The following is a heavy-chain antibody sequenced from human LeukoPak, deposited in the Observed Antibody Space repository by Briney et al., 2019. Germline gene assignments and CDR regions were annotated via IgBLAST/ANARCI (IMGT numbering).Heavy chain of an antibody. Sequence: PGGSLRLSCAASGFTFTSYVMTWVRQAPGKGLEWVSSIGGSGGSTWYADSVKGRFTISRDNSKNTIYLQMNSLRAEDTASYYCAKAGQGDNWGQGTLVIVSS. CDR2: IGGSGGST. V-gene: IGHV3-23*01. CDR1: GFTFTSYV. CDR3: AKAGQGDN. J-gene: IGHJ4*02.